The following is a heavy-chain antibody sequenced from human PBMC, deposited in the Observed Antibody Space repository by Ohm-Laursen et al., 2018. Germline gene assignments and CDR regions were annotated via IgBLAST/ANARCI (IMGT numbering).Heavy chain of an antibody. Sequence: SLRLSCAASGFTFSNYWMSWVRQAPGKGLEWVANIKQDGSEKYYVDSVTGRFTISRDNAKNSLCLQMNSLRAEDTAVYYCARVFSGRGAFDIWGQGTMVTVSS. CDR3: ARVFSGRGAFDI. CDR1: GFTFSNYW. V-gene: IGHV3-7*03. J-gene: IGHJ3*02. CDR2: IKQDGSEK. D-gene: IGHD6-19*01.